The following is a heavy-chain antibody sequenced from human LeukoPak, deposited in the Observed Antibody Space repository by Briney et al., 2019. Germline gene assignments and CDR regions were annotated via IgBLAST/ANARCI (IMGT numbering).Heavy chain of an antibody. V-gene: IGHV4-39*07. Sequence: SETLSLTCEVSGDSLSSGGYSWGWIRQPPGKGLEWIGSIYYPGTTYYNPSLKSRVSISVDTSKKQFSLKLSSVTAADTAVYYCARDRDDDPNSSWYRSGLNWFDPWGQGTLVTVSS. CDR2: IYYPGTT. CDR1: GDSLSSGGYS. CDR3: ARDRDDDPNSSWYRSGLNWFDP. J-gene: IGHJ5*02. D-gene: IGHD6-13*01.